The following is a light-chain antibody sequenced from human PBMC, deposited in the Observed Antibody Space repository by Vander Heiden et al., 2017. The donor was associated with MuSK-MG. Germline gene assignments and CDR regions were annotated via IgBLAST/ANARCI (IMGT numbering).Light chain of an antibody. J-gene: IGKJ1*01. V-gene: IGKV4-1*01. CDR1: QSILYSSNNKNY. CDR3: HQSYESPLT. Sequence: DIVMTQSPDCLAVPLGERAASHRKSTQSILYSSNNKNYLAWYQQKPGQPPKLLIYWASTRESGVPDRFSGSGSGTDFTLTISSLQAEDVAVYYCHQSYESPLTFGQGTKVEIK. CDR2: WAS.